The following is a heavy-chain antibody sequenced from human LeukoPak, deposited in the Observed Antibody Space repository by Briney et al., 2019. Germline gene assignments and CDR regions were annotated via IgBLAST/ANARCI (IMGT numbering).Heavy chain of an antibody. D-gene: IGHD4-23*01. J-gene: IGHJ3*02. Sequence: SETLSLTCTVSGGSISSYYWSWIRQPPGKGLEWIGYIYYSGSTNYNPSLKSRVTISVDTSKNQFSLKLSSVTAADTAMYYCARLYTTVVTDAFDIWGQGTMVTVSS. V-gene: IGHV4-59*01. CDR1: GGSISSYY. CDR3: ARLYTTVVTDAFDI. CDR2: IYYSGST.